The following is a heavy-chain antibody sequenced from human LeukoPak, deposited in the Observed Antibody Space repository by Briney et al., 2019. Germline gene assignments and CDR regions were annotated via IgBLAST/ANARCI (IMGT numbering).Heavy chain of an antibody. J-gene: IGHJ4*02. Sequence: PSETLSLTCTVSGGSISSSSYYWGWIRQPPGKELEWIGSIYYSGSTYYNPSLKSRVTISVDTSKNQFSLKLSAVTAADTAVYYCARAPRHWKDVDYFDYWGQGTLVTVSS. D-gene: IGHD1-1*01. CDR2: IYYSGST. CDR3: ARAPRHWKDVDYFDY. V-gene: IGHV4-39*07. CDR1: GGSISSSSYY.